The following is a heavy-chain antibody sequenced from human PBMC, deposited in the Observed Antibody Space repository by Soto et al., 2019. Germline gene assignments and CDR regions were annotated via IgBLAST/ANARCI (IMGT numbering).Heavy chain of an antibody. CDR2: TRNKANSYTT. V-gene: IGHV3-72*01. Sequence: GGSLRLSCAASGFTFSDHYMDWVRQAPGKGLEWVGRTRNKANSYTTEYAASVKGRFTISRDDSKNSLYLQMNSLKTEDTAVYYCARSGPRVGATDYWGQGTLVTVSS. CDR3: ARSGPRVGATDY. J-gene: IGHJ4*02. D-gene: IGHD1-26*01. CDR1: GFTFSDHY.